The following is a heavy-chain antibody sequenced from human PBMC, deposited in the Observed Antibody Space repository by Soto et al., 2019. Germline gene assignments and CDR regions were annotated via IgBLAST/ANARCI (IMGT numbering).Heavy chain of an antibody. V-gene: IGHV4-59*01. J-gene: IGHJ4*02. CDR1: GGSISSYY. CDR2: IYYSGST. D-gene: IGHD3-10*01. Sequence: PSETLSLTCTVSGGSISSYYWSWNRQPPGKGLEWIGYIYYSGSTNYNPSLKSRVTISVDTSKNQFSLKLSSVTAADTAVYYCVRGGGYYGSGSYYNVIVYFDYWGQGTLVTVSS. CDR3: VRGGGYYGSGSYYNVIVYFDY.